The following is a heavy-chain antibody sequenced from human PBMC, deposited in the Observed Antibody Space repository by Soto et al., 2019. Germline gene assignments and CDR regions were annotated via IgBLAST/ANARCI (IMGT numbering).Heavy chain of an antibody. D-gene: IGHD1-26*01. CDR2: IYYSGST. V-gene: IGHV4-61*01. J-gene: IGHJ6*02. CDR1: GGSVSSGSYY. Sequence: SETLSLTCTFSGGSVSSGSYYWSWIRQPPGKGLEWIGYIYYSGSTNYNPSLKSRVTISVDTSKNQFSLKLSSVTAADTAVYYCARDVLGGSPGAEGMDVWGQGTTVTVSS. CDR3: ARDVLGGSPGAEGMDV.